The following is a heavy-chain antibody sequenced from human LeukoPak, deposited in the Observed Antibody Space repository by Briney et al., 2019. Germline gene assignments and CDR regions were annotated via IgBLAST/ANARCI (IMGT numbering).Heavy chain of an antibody. CDR2: ISNDGSNK. J-gene: IGHJ4*02. D-gene: IGHD6-13*01. V-gene: IGHV3-30*18. CDR3: AKVRAAAAPEDY. Sequence: VAVISNDGSNKYYADSVKGRFTISRDNSKNTLYLQMNSLRAEDTAVYYCAKVRAAAAPEDYWGQGTLVTVSS.